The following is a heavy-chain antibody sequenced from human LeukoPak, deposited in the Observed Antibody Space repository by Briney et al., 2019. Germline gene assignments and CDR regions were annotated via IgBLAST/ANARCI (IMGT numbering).Heavy chain of an antibody. D-gene: IGHD3-22*01. J-gene: IGHJ4*02. CDR2: ISAYNGNT. Sequence: ASVKVSCKGSGYTFTSYGISWVRQAPGQGLEWMGWISAYNGNTNYAQKLQGRVTMTTGTSTRTAYMELRSLRSDDTAVYYCARVDSFDSSGYYSGEDYWGQGTLVTVSS. CDR3: ARVDSFDSSGYYSGEDY. CDR1: GYTFTSYG. V-gene: IGHV1-18*01.